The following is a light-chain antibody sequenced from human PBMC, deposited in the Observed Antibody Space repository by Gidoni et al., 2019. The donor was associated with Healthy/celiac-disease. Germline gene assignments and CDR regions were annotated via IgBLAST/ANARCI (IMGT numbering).Light chain of an antibody. J-gene: IGKJ5*01. CDR3: QQYGSSPIT. CDR2: GAS. Sequence: EIVFTQSPGTLSLSPGERATLSYRASQSVSSSYLAWYQQKPGQAPRLLIYGASSRATGIPDRFSGSGSGTDFTLTISRLEPEDFAVYYCQQYGSSPITFXXXTRLEIK. CDR1: QSVSSSY. V-gene: IGKV3-20*01.